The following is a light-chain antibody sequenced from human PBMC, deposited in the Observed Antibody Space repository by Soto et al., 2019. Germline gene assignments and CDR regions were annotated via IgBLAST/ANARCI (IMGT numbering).Light chain of an antibody. CDR3: QQYNNWPRT. CDR2: GAS. V-gene: IGKV3-15*01. Sequence: EIAMTQSPATLSVSPGERVTLSCRASQSVSSNLAWYQQKPGQAPRLFIYGASTRATGIPARFSGSGSGTEFTLTISSLQSEDFVVYYCQQYNNWPRTFGQGTKV. CDR1: QSVSSN. J-gene: IGKJ1*01.